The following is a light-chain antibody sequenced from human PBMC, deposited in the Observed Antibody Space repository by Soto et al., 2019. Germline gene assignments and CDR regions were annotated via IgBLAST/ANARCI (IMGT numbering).Light chain of an antibody. CDR3: QQYNSYPG. J-gene: IGKJ1*01. CDR2: DAS. Sequence: DIQMTQSPSTLSASVGDRVTITCRASQSISSWLAWYQQKPGKAPKLLIYDASSLESGVPSRFSGSGSGTEFTLTISSLQPDDVATYYCQQYNSYPGFGQGTKVEIK. V-gene: IGKV1-5*01. CDR1: QSISSW.